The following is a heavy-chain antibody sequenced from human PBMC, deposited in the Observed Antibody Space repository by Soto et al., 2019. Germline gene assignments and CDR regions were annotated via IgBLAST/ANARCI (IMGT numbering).Heavy chain of an antibody. D-gene: IGHD6-19*01. CDR2: ISGSGGST. Sequence: GGSLRLSCAASGFTFSSYAMSWVRQAPGKGLEWVSAISGSGGSTYYADSVKGRFTISRDNSKNTLYLQMNSLRAEDTAVYYCAKDEQWLDLGAFDPWGQGTPTPGLDIWGRGTTVTVSS. CDR3: AKDEQWLDLGAFDPWGQGTPTPGLDI. CDR1: GFTFSSYA. J-gene: IGHJ6*02. V-gene: IGHV3-23*01.